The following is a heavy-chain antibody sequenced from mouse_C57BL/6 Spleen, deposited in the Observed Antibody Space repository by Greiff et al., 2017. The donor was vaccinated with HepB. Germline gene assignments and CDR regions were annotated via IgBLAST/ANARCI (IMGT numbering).Heavy chain of an antibody. V-gene: IGHV5-4*01. J-gene: IGHJ4*01. CDR3: AREKRGRGAMDY. Sequence: EVKLMESGGGLVKPGGSLKLSCAASGFTFSSYAMSWVRQTPEKRLEWVATISDGGSYTYYPDNVKGRFTISRDNAKNNLYLQMSHLKSEDTAMYYCAREKRGRGAMDYWGQGTSVTVSS. D-gene: IGHD4-1*01. CDR1: GFTFSSYA. CDR2: ISDGGSYT.